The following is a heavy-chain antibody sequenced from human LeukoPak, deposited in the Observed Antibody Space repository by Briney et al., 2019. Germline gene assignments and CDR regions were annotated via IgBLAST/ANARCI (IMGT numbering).Heavy chain of an antibody. J-gene: IGHJ4*02. Sequence: SETLSLTCAVYGGSFSGYYWSWIRQPPGKGLEWIGEINHSGSTNYNPSLKSRVTISVDTSKNQFSLKLSSVTAADTAVYYCARSRGWYSTFDYWGQGTLVTVSS. CDR3: ARSRGWYSTFDY. CDR1: GGSFSGYY. CDR2: INHSGST. D-gene: IGHD6-19*01. V-gene: IGHV4-34*01.